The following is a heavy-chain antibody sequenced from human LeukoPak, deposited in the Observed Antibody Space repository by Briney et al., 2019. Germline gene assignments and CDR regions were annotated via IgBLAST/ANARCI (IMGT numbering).Heavy chain of an antibody. CDR3: ARHGSRGGSSFQR. Sequence: SESPSLACTVSGGFISSSSYYWGWIRQPPGKGLEWIGSTFYSGNTYYNPSLKSRVTISVDTSKNQFSLRLSSVTAADTAVYYWARHGSRGGSSFQRWGQGSGLRVSS. D-gene: IGHD2-2*01. CDR2: TFYSGNT. J-gene: IGHJ1*01. CDR1: GGFISSSSYY. V-gene: IGHV4-39*01.